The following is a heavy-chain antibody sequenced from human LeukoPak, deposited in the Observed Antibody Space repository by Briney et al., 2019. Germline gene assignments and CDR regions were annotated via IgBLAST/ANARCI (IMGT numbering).Heavy chain of an antibody. V-gene: IGHV3-73*01. Sequence: PGGSLRLSCAASGFTFSGSAMHWVRQASGKGLEWVGRIRSKANSYATAYAASVKGRFTISRDDSKNTAYLQMNSLKTEDTAVYYCTPAWEVAVAGSRGYFDYWGQGTLVTVSS. CDR2: IRSKANSYAT. CDR3: TPAWEVAVAGSRGYFDY. CDR1: GFTFSGSA. J-gene: IGHJ4*02. D-gene: IGHD6-19*01.